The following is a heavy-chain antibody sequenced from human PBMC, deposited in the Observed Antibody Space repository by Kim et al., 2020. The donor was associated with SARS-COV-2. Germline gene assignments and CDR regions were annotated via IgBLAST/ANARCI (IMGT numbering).Heavy chain of an antibody. D-gene: IGHD6-19*01. J-gene: IGHJ6*02. V-gene: IGHV5-51*01. CDR2: IYPGDSDT. CDR3: ARHKSALYSSGWYYYYYGMDG. CDR1: GYSFTSYW. Sequence: GESLKISCKGSGYSFTSYWIGWVRQMPGKGLEWMGIIYPGDSDTRYSPSFQGQVTISADKSISTAYLQWSSLKASDTAMYYCARHKSALYSSGWYYYYYGMDGWGQGTTVTVSS.